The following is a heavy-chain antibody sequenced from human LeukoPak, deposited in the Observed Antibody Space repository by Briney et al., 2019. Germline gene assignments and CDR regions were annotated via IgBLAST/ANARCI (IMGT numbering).Heavy chain of an antibody. CDR1: GGSMSTYY. Sequence: SETLSLTCTVSGGSMSTYYWSWIRQPPGKGLEWIGYIYYSGSTNYNPSLKSRVTISVDTSKNQFSLKLSSVTAADTAVYYCARDVYYDSSGLNAFDIWGQGTMVTVSS. J-gene: IGHJ3*02. D-gene: IGHD3-22*01. CDR2: IYYSGST. CDR3: ARDVYYDSSGLNAFDI. V-gene: IGHV4-59*01.